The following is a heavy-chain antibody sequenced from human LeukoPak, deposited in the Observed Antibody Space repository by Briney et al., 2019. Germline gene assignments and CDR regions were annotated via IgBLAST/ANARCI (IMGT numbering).Heavy chain of an antibody. CDR2: IYHSGST. CDR1: GYSISSGYY. Sequence: SETLSLTCAVSGYSISSGYYWGWIRQPPGKGLEWIGSIYHSGSTYYNPSLKSRVTISIDASKNQFSLKLSSVTAADTAVYYCAREPPGYWGQRILVTISS. V-gene: IGHV4-38-2*02. J-gene: IGHJ4*02. CDR3: AREPPGY.